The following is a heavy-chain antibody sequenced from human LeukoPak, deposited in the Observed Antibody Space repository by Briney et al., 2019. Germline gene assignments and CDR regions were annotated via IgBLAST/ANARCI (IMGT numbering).Heavy chain of an antibody. Sequence: GASVKVSCKASGGTFSSYAISWVRQAPGQGLEWMGGIIPIFGTANYAQKFQGRVTITADESTSTAYMELSSLRSEDTAVYYCASSPPIPLLYCSGGSCYSSYYYYGMDVWGQGTTVTVSS. CDR1: GGTFSSYA. J-gene: IGHJ6*02. D-gene: IGHD2-15*01. CDR3: ASSPPIPLLYCSGGSCYSSYYYYGMDV. CDR2: IIPIFGTA. V-gene: IGHV1-69*13.